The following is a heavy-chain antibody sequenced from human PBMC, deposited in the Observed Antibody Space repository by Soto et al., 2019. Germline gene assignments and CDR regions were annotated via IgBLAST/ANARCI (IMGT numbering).Heavy chain of an antibody. CDR1: GFTFSSYG. V-gene: IGHV3-30*18. J-gene: IGHJ4*02. CDR3: AKDGSLLDYYDSSGYYLDY. D-gene: IGHD3-22*01. CDR2: ISYDGSNK. Sequence: GGSLRLSCAASGFTFSSYGMHWVRQAPGKGLEWVAVISYDGSNKYYADSVKGRFTISRDNSKNTLYLQMNSLRAEDTAVYYCAKDGSLLDYYDSSGYYLDYWGQGTLVTVYS.